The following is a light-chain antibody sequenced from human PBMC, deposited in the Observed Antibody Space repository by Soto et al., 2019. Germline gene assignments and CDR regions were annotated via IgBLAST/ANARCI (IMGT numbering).Light chain of an antibody. Sequence: DIQMTQSPSSVSASVGDRVTITCRASQGISTSLAWYQQKPGAAPKLLMYTASSLQDGVPSTFSGSGSGTDFTLTISSLQPEDFATYYCQHSKTNSLPITFGQGTRLEIK. V-gene: IGKV1-12*01. CDR2: TAS. CDR3: QHSKTNSLPIT. CDR1: QGISTS. J-gene: IGKJ5*01.